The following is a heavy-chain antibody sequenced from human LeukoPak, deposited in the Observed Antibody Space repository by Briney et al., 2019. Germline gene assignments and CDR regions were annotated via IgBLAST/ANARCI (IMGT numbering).Heavy chain of an antibody. V-gene: IGHV1-69*05. D-gene: IGHD3-3*01. CDR2: IIPIFGTA. CDR1: GGTFSSYA. J-gene: IGHJ4*02. Sequence: ASVKVSCKASGGTFSSYAISWVRQAPGQGLEWMGGIIPIFGTANYAQKFQGRVTITTDESTSTAYMEPSSLRSEDTAVYYCARWASNDFWSSYYFDYWGQGTLVTVSS. CDR3: ARWASNDFWSSYYFDY.